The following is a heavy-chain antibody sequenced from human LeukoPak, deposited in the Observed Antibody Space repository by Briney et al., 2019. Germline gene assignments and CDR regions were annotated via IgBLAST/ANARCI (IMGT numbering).Heavy chain of an antibody. D-gene: IGHD3-22*01. CDR2: INPNSGGT. CDR1: GYTFSGYY. J-gene: IGHJ4*02. V-gene: IGHV1-2*02. CDR3: ARREEVYYDSSGYYYGDLDY. Sequence: ASVKVSCKASGYTFSGYYMHWVRQAPGQELEWMGWINPNSGGTKYAQKFQGRVTMTRDTSISTAYMELSRLRSDDTAVYYCARREEVYYDSSGYYYGDLDYWGQGTLVTVSS.